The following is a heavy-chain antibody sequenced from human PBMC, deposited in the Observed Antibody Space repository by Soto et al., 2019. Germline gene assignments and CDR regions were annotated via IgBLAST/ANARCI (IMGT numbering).Heavy chain of an antibody. CDR2: ISYDGSNK. V-gene: IGHV3-30-3*01. Sequence: QVQLVESGGGVVQPGRSLRLSCAASGFTFSSYAMHWVRQAPGKGLEWVAVISYDGSNKYYADSVKGRFTISSDNSKNTLYLQMNSLRAEDTAVYYCARDGYGRIVGATINPNYFDYWGQGTLVTVSS. J-gene: IGHJ4*02. D-gene: IGHD1-26*01. CDR1: GFTFSSYA. CDR3: ARDGYGRIVGATINPNYFDY.